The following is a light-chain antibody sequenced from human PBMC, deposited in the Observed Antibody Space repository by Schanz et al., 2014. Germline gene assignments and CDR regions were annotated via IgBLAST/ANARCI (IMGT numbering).Light chain of an antibody. Sequence: QSALTQPASVSGSPGQSITISCTGTSSDVSGYDSVSWYQQHPGKAPKLMIYGVSHRPSGVPDRFSGSKSGNTASLTISGLQAEDEADYYCSSYTGSSTQVFGGGTKLTVL. V-gene: IGLV2-14*03. CDR3: SSYTGSSTQV. CDR2: GVS. CDR1: SSDVSGYDS. J-gene: IGLJ3*02.